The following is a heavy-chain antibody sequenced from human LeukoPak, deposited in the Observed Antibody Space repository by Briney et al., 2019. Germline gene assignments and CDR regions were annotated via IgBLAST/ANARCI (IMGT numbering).Heavy chain of an antibody. D-gene: IGHD4-11*01. CDR3: ARGLQYYFDY. J-gene: IGHJ4*02. V-gene: IGHV1-2*02. CDR2: INPNTGGT. Sequence: ASVKVSCKASGYTFTGYYIHWVRHAPGQGLEWMGWINPNTGGTNYAQKFQGRVTMTRDTSISAAYMELSRLRSDDTAVYYCARGLQYYFDYWGQGTLVTVS. CDR1: GYTFTGYY.